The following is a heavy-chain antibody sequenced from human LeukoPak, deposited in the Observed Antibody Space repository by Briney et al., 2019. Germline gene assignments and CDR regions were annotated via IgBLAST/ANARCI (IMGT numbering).Heavy chain of an antibody. V-gene: IGHV3-48*03. CDR1: GFTFSSYE. J-gene: IGHJ4*02. D-gene: IGHD6-19*01. CDR3: ARADVAVAYFFDY. Sequence: GGSLRLSCAASGFTFSSYEMNWVRQAPGKGLEWVSYIDTSSGTIHYADSVKGRFTISRDNSKNTLYLQMNSLRAEDTAVYYCARADVAVAYFFDYWGQGTLVTVSS. CDR2: IDTSSGTI.